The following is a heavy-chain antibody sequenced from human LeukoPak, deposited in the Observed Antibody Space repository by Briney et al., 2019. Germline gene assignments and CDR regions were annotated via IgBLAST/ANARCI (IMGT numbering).Heavy chain of an antibody. V-gene: IGHV4-4*02. CDR2: IYHSGST. D-gene: IGHD3-10*01. Sequence: SETLSLTCAVSGGSISSSNWWRWVRQPPGKGLEWIGEIYHSGSTNYNPSLKSRVTISVDKSKNQFSLKLSSVTAADTAVYYCARSITMVRGVIDWFDPWGQGTLVTVSS. CDR3: ARSITMVRGVIDWFDP. CDR1: GGSISSSNW. J-gene: IGHJ5*02.